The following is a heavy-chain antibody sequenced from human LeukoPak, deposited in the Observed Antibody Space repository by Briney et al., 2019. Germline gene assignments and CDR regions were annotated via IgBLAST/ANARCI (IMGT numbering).Heavy chain of an antibody. CDR3: TRESPGYCSSISCYYYYMDV. Sequence: GGSLRLSCAASGFTFSSYSMNWVRQAPGKGLEWVSSISSSSSYIYYADSVKGRFTISRDNAKNSLYLQMNSLRAEDTAVYDCTRESPGYCSSISCYYYYMDVWGKGTTVTVSS. V-gene: IGHV3-21*01. J-gene: IGHJ6*03. CDR1: GFTFSSYS. D-gene: IGHD2-2*03. CDR2: ISSSSSYI.